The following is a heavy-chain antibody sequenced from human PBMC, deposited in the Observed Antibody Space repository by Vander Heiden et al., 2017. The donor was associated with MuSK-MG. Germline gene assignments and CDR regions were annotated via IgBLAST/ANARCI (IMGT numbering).Heavy chain of an antibody. V-gene: IGHV3-21*01. CDR1: GFTFRSYS. J-gene: IGHJ6*02. Sequence: EVQLVESGGGLVKPGGSLRLSCAASGFTFRSYSMNWVRQAPGKGLEWVSSISSSSSYIYYADSVKGRFTISRDNAKNSLYLQMNSLRAEDTAVYYCARARGDFYYYYGMDVWGQGTTVTVSS. D-gene: IGHD2-21*02. CDR3: ARARGDFYYYYGMDV. CDR2: ISSSSSYI.